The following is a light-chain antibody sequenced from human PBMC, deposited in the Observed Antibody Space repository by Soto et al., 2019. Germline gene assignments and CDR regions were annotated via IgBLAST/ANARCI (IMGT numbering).Light chain of an antibody. Sequence: DIQMTQSPSSLSASVGDRVTITCRASQTIGTYLNWYQQKPGKAPKLLIYGASSLEGGVPSRFSGSGSGTDFTLTITSLQPEGFAFYYCQQSYSTFAITFGQGTRLDIK. CDR3: QQSYSTFAIT. V-gene: IGKV1-39*01. J-gene: IGKJ5*01. CDR2: GAS. CDR1: QTIGTY.